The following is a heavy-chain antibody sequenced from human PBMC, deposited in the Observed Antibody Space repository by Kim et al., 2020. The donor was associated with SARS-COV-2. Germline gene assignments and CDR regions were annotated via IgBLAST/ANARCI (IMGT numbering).Heavy chain of an antibody. CDR2: IYYSGSN. J-gene: IGHJ5*02. V-gene: IGHV4-59*13. CDR3: ARAWGGSGSYLNWFDP. CDR1: GGSISSYY. Sequence: SETLSLTCTVSGGSISSYYWSWIRQPPGKGLEWIGYIYYSGSNNYNPSLKSRVTISVDTSKNQFSLKLSSVTAADTAVYYCARAWGGSGSYLNWFDPWSQGTLVTVSS. D-gene: IGHD3-10*01.